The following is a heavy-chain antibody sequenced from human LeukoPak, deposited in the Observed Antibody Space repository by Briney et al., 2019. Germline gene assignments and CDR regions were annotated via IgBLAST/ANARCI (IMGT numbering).Heavy chain of an antibody. D-gene: IGHD4-17*01. CDR3: ARRSGDYALDHAFDI. CDR1: GYSFTSYW. V-gene: IGHV5-51*01. J-gene: IGHJ3*02. Sequence: KVGESLKISCKGSGYSFTSYWIGWVRQMPGKGLEWMGIIYPGDSDTRYSPSFQGQVTISADKSISTAYLQWSSLKASDTAMYYCARRSGDYALDHAFDIWGQGTMVTVSS. CDR2: IYPGDSDT.